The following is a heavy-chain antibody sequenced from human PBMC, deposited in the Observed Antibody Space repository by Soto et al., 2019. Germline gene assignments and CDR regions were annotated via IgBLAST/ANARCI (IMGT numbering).Heavy chain of an antibody. CDR2: ISSNGGST. D-gene: IGHD2-2*01. J-gene: IGHJ4*02. CDR3: AKNQPSWATRAAFDY. CDR1: GFTFSSYA. V-gene: IGHV3-64*04. Sequence: PGGSLRLSCAASGFTFSSYAMHWVRQAPGKGLEYVSAISSNGGSTFYADSVKGRFTISRDNSKNTLHLQMNSLRTEDTAVYYCAKNQPSWATRAAFDYWGQGTLVTVSS.